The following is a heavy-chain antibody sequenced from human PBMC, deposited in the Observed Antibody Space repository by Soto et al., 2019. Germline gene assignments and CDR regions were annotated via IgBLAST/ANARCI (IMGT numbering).Heavy chain of an antibody. Sequence: EVQLVESGGGLVKPGGSLRLSCAASGFTFSSYSMNWVRQAPGKGLEWVSFISSTSTYIYYTDSLKGRFTISRDNAKNSLYLQMNSLRAEDTAVYYCARGIYHGRFDPWGQGTLVTVSS. J-gene: IGHJ5*02. CDR3: ARGIYHGRFDP. D-gene: IGHD3-10*01. CDR2: ISSTSTYI. CDR1: GFTFSSYS. V-gene: IGHV3-21*01.